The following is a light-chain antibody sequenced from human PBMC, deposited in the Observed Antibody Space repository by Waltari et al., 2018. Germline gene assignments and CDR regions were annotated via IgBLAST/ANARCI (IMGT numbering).Light chain of an antibody. J-gene: IGKJ1*01. V-gene: IGKV3-20*01. CDR2: DAS. Sequence: EIVLTQSPGTLSLSHGERATLSCRASQSGSRTLAWYQQKPGQAPRLLIYDASSRATGIPDRFSGSGSGTDFSLTISRLEPEDFAVYYCQKYGTLPATFGQGTKVEIK. CDR1: QSGSRT. CDR3: QKYGTLPAT.